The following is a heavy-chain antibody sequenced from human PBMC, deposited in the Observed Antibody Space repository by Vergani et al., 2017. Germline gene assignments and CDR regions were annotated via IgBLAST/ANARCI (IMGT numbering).Heavy chain of an antibody. D-gene: IGHD2-21*02. CDR2: IYFSGDT. J-gene: IGHJ6*02. CDR1: GVSITSSSYY. CDR3: ARAYCGGDCYPWYYYYGMDV. Sequence: QVQLQESGPGLVKSSETLSLTCSVSGVSITSSSYYWGWVRQPPGKGLEWIGCIYFSGDTYYRSSLKSRLTISADSSRNQFSLKLSSVTAADTAVYYCARAYCGGDCYPWYYYYGMDVWGQGTTVTVSS. V-gene: IGHV4-39*01.